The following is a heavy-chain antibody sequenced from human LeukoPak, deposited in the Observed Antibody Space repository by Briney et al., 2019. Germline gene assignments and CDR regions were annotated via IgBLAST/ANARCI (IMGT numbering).Heavy chain of an antibody. Sequence: GRSLRLSCAASGFTFNNYAMHWVRQAPGKGLEWVAVISYDGSNKYYADSVKGRFTISRDNSKNTLYLQMGSLRAEDMAVYYCARSVVYYYYYMDVWGKGTTVTVSS. CDR3: ARSVVYYYYYMDV. J-gene: IGHJ6*03. CDR1: GFTFNNYA. V-gene: IGHV3-30*14. CDR2: ISYDGSNK.